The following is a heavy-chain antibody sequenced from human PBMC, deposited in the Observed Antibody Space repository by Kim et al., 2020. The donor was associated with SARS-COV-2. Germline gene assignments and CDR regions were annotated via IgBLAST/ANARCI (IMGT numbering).Heavy chain of an antibody. CDR1: GGSISSYY. J-gene: IGHJ6*02. CDR2: IYYSGST. Sequence: SETLSLTCTVSGGSISSYYWSWIRQPPGKGLEWIGYIYYSGSTNYNPSLKSRVTISVDTSKNQFSLKLSSVTAADTAVYYCARLPHNYCGGDCYYYYGRDVWGQGTTVTVSS. D-gene: IGHD2-21*02. V-gene: IGHV4-59*01. CDR3: ARLPHNYCGGDCYYYYGRDV.